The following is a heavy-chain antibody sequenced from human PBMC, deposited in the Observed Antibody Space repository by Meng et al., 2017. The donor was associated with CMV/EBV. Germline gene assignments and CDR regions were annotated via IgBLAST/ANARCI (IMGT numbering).Heavy chain of an antibody. V-gene: IGHV4-59*01. CDR2: IYYSGST. CDR1: GGSISSYY. J-gene: IGHJ4*02. D-gene: IGHD6-19*01. Sequence: SETLSLTCTVSGGSISSYYWSWIRQPPGKGLEWIGYIYYSGSTNSNPSLKSRVTISVDTSKNQFSLKLSSVTAADTAVYYCARAAGSSSGWYGDDYWGQGTLVTVSS. CDR3: ARAAGSSSGWYGDDY.